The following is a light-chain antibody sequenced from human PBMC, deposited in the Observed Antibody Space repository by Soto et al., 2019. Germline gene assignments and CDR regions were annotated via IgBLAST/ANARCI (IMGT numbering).Light chain of an antibody. Sequence: QLVLTQPPSASGSPGQSVTISCTGTSSDVGGYNFVSWYQQHPGKAPKLMIYEVNKRPSGVPDRFSGFKSGNTASLTVSGLQAEDEADYYCSSYAGSSHYVFGTGTKLTVL. J-gene: IGLJ1*01. CDR1: SSDVGGYNF. CDR2: EVN. V-gene: IGLV2-8*01. CDR3: SSYAGSSHYV.